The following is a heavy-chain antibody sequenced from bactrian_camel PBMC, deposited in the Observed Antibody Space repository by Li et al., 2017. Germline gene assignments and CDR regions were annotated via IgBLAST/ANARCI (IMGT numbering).Heavy chain of an antibody. CDR1: GFISRSYG. CDR2: IGSDGTA. J-gene: IGHJ4*01. V-gene: IGHV3S10*01. CDR3: AILAPTGQADENNY. Sequence: VQLVESGGGLVEPGGSLRLSCAASGFISRSYGMSLVRQAQGKGLEWVSSIGSDGTAYYADSVKGRFTVSRDNAKNTLYLQSNSLKTEDTAMYYCAILAPTGQADENNYWGQGTQVTVS. D-gene: IGHD3*01.